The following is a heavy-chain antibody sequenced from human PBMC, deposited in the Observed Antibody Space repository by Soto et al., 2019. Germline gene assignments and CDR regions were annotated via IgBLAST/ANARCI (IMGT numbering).Heavy chain of an antibody. D-gene: IGHD1-20*01. V-gene: IGHV4-59*01. CDR3: ARGSITGTTYHGFDP. Sequence: SETLSLTCTVSGGSISSYYWSWIRQPPGKGLEWIGYIYYSGSTNYNPSLKSRVTISVDTSKNQFSLKLSSVTAADTAVYYCARGSITGTTYHGFDPWGQGTLVTVSS. J-gene: IGHJ5*02. CDR2: IYYSGST. CDR1: GGSISSYY.